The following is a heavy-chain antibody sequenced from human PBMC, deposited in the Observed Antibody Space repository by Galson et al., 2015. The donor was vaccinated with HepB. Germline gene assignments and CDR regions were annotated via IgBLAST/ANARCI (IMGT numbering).Heavy chain of an antibody. Sequence: SLRLSCAASGFTFRDYYMSWIRQTPGKRLEWLSYISSSSGTYTNYADSVKGRFTISRDNAKNSLDLQMNSLRADDTAVYYCARLGNEDYNYYGMDVWGQGTTVTVSS. J-gene: IGHJ6*02. D-gene: IGHD7-27*01. V-gene: IGHV3-11*03. CDR1: GFTFRDYY. CDR2: ISSSSGTYT. CDR3: ARLGNEDYNYYGMDV.